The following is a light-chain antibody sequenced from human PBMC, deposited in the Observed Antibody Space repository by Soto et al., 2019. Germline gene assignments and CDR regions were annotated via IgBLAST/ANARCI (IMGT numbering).Light chain of an antibody. V-gene: IGLV3-9*01. CDR2: SDN. CDR3: QVWDSNTVI. CDR1: NIGSKN. Sequence: SSELTQPLSVSVALGQTARITCGGNNIGSKNVHWYQQKPGQAPVLVIYSDNNRPSGIPERFSGSNSGNTATLTISSAQAWDEPDNYCQVWDSNTVIFGGGTKLTVL. J-gene: IGLJ2*01.